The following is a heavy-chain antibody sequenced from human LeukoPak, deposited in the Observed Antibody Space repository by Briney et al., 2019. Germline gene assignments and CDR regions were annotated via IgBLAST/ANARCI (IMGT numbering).Heavy chain of an antibody. Sequence: SETLSITCTVSGGSISSYYWSWIRQPPGKGLEWIGYIYYGGSTNYNPSLKSRVTISVDTSKNQFSLKLSSVTAADTAVYYCATHRSNDYGDPDDAFDIWGQGTMVTVSS. CDR3: ATHRSNDYGDPDDAFDI. D-gene: IGHD4-17*01. V-gene: IGHV4-59*01. J-gene: IGHJ3*02. CDR2: IYYGGST. CDR1: GGSISSYY.